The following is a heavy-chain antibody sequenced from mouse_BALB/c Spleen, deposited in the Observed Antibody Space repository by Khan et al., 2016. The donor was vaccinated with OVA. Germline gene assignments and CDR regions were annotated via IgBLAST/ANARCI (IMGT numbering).Heavy chain of an antibody. CDR3: TRYGNYAHWYFDV. CDR2: ISSGSTYT. D-gene: IGHD2-1*01. CDR1: GFSFTSYT. J-gene: IGHJ1*01. V-gene: IGHV5-6-4*01. Sequence: EVELVESGGGLVRPGGSLKLSCAASGFSFTSYTMSWVRQTPEKRLEWVATISSGSTYTYYPDSVRGRFTISRDTAKNTLYLQMSSLTSEDTAMYYSTRYGNYAHWYFDVWGAGTTVTVSA.